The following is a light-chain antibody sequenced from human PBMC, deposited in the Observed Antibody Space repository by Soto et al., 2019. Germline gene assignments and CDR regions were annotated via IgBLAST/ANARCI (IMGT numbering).Light chain of an antibody. J-gene: IGKJ4*01. V-gene: IGKV1-33*01. Sequence: DIQMTQSPSSLSASVGDRVTITCQASQDISNYLNWYQQKPGKVPKLLIYDASYLETGGPSRFSGSVSGTDSTFTISSLQPEDIATYYGQQFDDLPAFGGGTKVEIK. CDR1: QDISNY. CDR2: DAS. CDR3: QQFDDLPA.